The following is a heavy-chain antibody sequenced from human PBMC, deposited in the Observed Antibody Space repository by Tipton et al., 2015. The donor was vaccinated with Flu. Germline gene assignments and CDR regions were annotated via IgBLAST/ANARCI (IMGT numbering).Heavy chain of an antibody. Sequence: TLSLTCTVSGGSISSYYWGWIRQPPGKGLEWIGYIYYSGSTNYNPSLKSRVTISADTSNNQFSLKLSSVTAADTAVYYCARGDCSSTSCLDYWGQGTLVTVSS. D-gene: IGHD2-2*01. V-gene: IGHV4-59*01. CDR2: IYYSGST. J-gene: IGHJ4*02. CDR1: GGSISSYY. CDR3: ARGDCSSTSCLDY.